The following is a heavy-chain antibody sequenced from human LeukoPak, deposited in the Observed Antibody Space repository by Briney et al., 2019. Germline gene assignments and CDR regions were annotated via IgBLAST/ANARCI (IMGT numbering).Heavy chain of an antibody. D-gene: IGHD6-19*01. CDR1: GITFGSYR. V-gene: IGHV3-7*05. CDR3: ARGRMAVAGSYEY. CDR2: IKPDGSEK. J-gene: IGHJ4*02. Sequence: GGSLRLSCAASGITFGSYRMTWVRQAPGKGLECVANIKPDGSEKHYVDSVEGRFTISRDNAKNSLFLEMNSLRAEDTDVYYCARGRMAVAGSYEYWGQGTLVTVSS.